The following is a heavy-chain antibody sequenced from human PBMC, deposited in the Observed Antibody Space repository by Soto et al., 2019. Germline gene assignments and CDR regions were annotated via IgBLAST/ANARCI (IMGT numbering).Heavy chain of an antibody. CDR2: INPNSGGT. CDR1: GYTFTGYY. D-gene: IGHD5-12*01. J-gene: IGHJ4*02. V-gene: IGHV1-2*04. CDR3: AMYSSYDSGLDY. Sequence: GASVKVSCKASGYTFTGYYMHWVRQAPGQGLEWMGWINPNSGGTNYAQKFQGWVTMTRDTSISTAYMELSRLRSDDTAVYYCAMYSSYDSGLDYWGQGILVTVSS.